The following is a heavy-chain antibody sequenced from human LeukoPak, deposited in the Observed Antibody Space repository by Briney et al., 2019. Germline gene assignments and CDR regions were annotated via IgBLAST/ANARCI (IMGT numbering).Heavy chain of an antibody. CDR1: GGSISSYS. D-gene: IGHD6-19*01. CDR3: ARITLYSSGWYYFDY. Sequence: SETLSLTCTVSGGSISSYSWSWIRQPPGKGLEWIGYIYYSGSTNYNPSLKSRVTISVDTSKNQFSLKLSSVTAADTAVYYCARITLYSSGWYYFDYWGQGTLVTVSS. J-gene: IGHJ4*02. CDR2: IYYSGST. V-gene: IGHV4-59*01.